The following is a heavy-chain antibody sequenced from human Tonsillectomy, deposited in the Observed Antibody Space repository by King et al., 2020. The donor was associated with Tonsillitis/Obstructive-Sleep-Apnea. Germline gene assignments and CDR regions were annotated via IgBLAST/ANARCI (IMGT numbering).Heavy chain of an antibody. V-gene: IGHV3-7*03. J-gene: IGHJ6*02. CDR1: GFTFSSSW. CDR2: IKQDGSEK. Sequence: VQLVESGGGLVQPGGSLRLSCVASGFTFSSSWMSWVRQAPGKGLEWVANIKQDGSEKYYVDSVKGRFTISRDNAENSLYLQMNSLRAEDTAVYYCGHDMDVWGQGTTVTVSS. CDR3: GHDMDV.